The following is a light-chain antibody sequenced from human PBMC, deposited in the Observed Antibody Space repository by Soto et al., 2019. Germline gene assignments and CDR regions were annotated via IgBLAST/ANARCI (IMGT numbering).Light chain of an antibody. CDR2: DAS. CDR1: QRVSSSY. V-gene: IGKV3D-20*01. CDR3: QQYGSSPYT. Sequence: EIVLTQSPATLSLSPGERATLSCGASQRVSSSYLAWYQQKPGLAPRLLIYDASSWATGIPDRFSGSGSGTDFTLTISRLEREDFAVYYCQQYGSSPYTFGQGTKLEIK. J-gene: IGKJ2*01.